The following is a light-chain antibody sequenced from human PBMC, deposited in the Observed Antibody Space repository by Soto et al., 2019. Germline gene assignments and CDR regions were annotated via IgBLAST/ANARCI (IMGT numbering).Light chain of an antibody. J-gene: IGKJ5*01. Sequence: PGERATLSCWASESVGDYLAWYQQKPGQAPRLLIYGATKRTSGTPDRFSGTGSETAFTLAISRLEPGDFAVYYCQQYNNWPPLVGQGTRLEIK. CDR2: GAT. V-gene: IGKV3D-15*01. CDR1: ESVGDY. CDR3: QQYNNWPPL.